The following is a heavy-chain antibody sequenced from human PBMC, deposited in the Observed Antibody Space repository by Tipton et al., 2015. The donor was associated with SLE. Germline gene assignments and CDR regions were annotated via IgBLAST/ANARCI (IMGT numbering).Heavy chain of an antibody. J-gene: IGHJ6*03. V-gene: IGHV4-39*07. CDR1: GGSISSSSYY. CDR2: IYYRGST. Sequence: TLSLTCTVSGGSISSSSYYWGWIRQPPGKGLEWIGNIYYRGSTYYNPSLKSRVTISVDTSKNQFSLKLSSVTAADTAVYYCARAPFSDYGDSPDYYYYMDVWGKGTTVTVSS. D-gene: IGHD4-17*01. CDR3: ARAPFSDYGDSPDYYYYMDV.